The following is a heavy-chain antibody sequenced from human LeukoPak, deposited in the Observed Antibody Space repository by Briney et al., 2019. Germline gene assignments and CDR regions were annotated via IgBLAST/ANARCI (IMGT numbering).Heavy chain of an antibody. J-gene: IGHJ3*02. D-gene: IGHD1-14*01. Sequence: SETLSLTCAVSGGSISSGGYSWSWIRQPPGKGLEWIGYIYYSGSTNYNPSLKSRVTISVDTSKNQFSLKLSSVTAADTAVYYCARDTTDAFDIWGQGTMVTVSS. CDR2: IYYSGST. V-gene: IGHV4-61*08. CDR1: GGSISSGGYS. CDR3: ARDTTDAFDI.